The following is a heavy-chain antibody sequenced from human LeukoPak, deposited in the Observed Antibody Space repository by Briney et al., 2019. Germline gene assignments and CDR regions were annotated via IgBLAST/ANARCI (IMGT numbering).Heavy chain of an antibody. CDR3: AGTNQYQRYKMGGGSRYYFDY. V-gene: IGHV4-39*07. CDR2: IYYSGST. CDR1: GGSISSSSYY. Sequence: PSETLSLTCTVSGGSISSSSYYWGWIRQPPGKGLEWIGSIYYSGSTYYNPSLKSRVTISVDTSKNQFSLKLSSVTAADTAVYYCAGTNQYQRYKMGGGSRYYFDYWGQGTLVTVSS. J-gene: IGHJ4*02. D-gene: IGHD2-15*01.